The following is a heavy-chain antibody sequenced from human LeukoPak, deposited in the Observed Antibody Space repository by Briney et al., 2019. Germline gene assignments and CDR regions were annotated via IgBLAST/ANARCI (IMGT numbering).Heavy chain of an antibody. J-gene: IGHJ5*02. CDR2: IHYSGNT. D-gene: IGHD3-3*01. V-gene: IGHV4-39*07. CDR3: ARHTIQRSLGGVPDWFDP. Sequence: SETLSLTCTVSGGSIDSGDDYWGWVRQPPGKGLECIASIHYSGNTYYDPSLKSRVTLSVDASKNQFSLTLSSVTAADTAIYYSARHTIQRSLGGVPDWFDPWGQGTLVTVSS. CDR1: GGSIDSGDDY.